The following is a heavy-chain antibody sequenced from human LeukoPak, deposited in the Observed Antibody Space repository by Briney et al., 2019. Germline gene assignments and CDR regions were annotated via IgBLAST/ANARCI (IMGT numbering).Heavy chain of an antibody. CDR3: ATNSGI. V-gene: IGHV1-24*01. CDR2: FDPEDGET. CDR1: GYTFTSYY. D-gene: IGHD1-7*01. J-gene: IGHJ3*02. Sequence: ASVKVSCKASGYTFTSYYMHWVRQAPGKGLEWMGGFDPEDGETIYAQKFQGRVTMTEDTSTDTAYMELSSLRSEDTAVYYCATNSGIWGQGTMVTVSS.